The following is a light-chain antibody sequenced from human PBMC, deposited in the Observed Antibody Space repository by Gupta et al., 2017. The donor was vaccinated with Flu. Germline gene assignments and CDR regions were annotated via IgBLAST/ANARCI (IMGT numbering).Light chain of an antibody. J-gene: IGLJ2*01. CDR3: QSYASSLSGVV. Sequence: QSVLTQTPSVSGAPGQRVTISFTGSSSNIGAGYDVHWYQQLPETAHKLLIYGNSNRPSGVPDRFSGSKSGTSASLAITGLQAEDEADYYCQSYASSLSGVVFGGGTKLTVL. CDR1: SSNIGAGYD. V-gene: IGLV1-40*01. CDR2: GNS.